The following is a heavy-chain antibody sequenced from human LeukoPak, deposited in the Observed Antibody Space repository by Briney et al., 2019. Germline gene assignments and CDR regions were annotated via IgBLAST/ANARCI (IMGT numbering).Heavy chain of an antibody. CDR1: GGSISSYY. CDR2: IYYSGST. V-gene: IGHV4-59*01. D-gene: IGHD2-15*01. Sequence: PSETLSLTCTVSGGSISSYYWSWIRQPPGKGLEWIGYIYYSGSTNYNPSLKSRVTISVDTSHTPFSLKLSSLPAADTAVYYCARGCSGGSCKYYYYGMDLWGQGTTVTVSS. CDR3: ARGCSGGSCKYYYYGMDL. J-gene: IGHJ6*02.